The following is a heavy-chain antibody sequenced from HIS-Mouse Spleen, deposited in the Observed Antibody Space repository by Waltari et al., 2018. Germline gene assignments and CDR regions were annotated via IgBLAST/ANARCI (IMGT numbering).Heavy chain of an antibody. V-gene: IGHV4-39*07. CDR1: GGSISSRSYY. D-gene: IGHD6-13*01. CDR2: IYYSGST. CDR3: AREIPYSSSWYDWYFDL. Sequence: QLQLQESGPGLVKPSETLSLTCTVSGGSISSRSYYWGWIRQPPGKGLEWIGSIYYSGSTYYNPSLKSRVTISVDTYKNQFSLKLSSVTAADTAVYYCAREIPYSSSWYDWYFDLWGRGTLVTVSS. J-gene: IGHJ2*01.